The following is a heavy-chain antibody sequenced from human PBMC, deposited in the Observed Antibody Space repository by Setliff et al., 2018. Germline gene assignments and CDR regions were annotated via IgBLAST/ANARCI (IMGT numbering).Heavy chain of an antibody. CDR1: GESFSNNY. CDR2: SNHGGST. Sequence: PSETLSLTCSVYGESFSNNYWSWIRQSPGRGLEWIGESNHGGSTNYNPSLKSRVTISVDTSKNQFSLKLSSVTAADTAVYYCAREADSYGYYYYMDVWGKGTTVTVSS. V-gene: IGHV4-34*01. CDR3: AREADSYGYYYYMDV. D-gene: IGHD5-18*01. J-gene: IGHJ6*03.